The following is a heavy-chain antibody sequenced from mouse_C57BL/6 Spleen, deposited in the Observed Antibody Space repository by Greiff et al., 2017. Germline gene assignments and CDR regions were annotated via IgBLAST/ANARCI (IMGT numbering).Heavy chain of an antibody. Sequence: EVQLVESGGGLVKPGGSLKLSCAASGFTFSSYAMSWVRQTPEKRLGWVATISAGGSYTYYPDNVKGRFTISRDNAKNNLDLPMRHLKSEDTAMYYCARDPEYDGESSAMDYWGQGTSVTVSS. CDR2: ISAGGSYT. CDR1: GFTFSSYA. J-gene: IGHJ4*01. CDR3: ARDPEYDGESSAMDY. V-gene: IGHV5-4*01. D-gene: IGHD2-4*01.